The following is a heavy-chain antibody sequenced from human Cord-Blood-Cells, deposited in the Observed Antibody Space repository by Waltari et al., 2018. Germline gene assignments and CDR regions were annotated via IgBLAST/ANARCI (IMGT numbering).Heavy chain of an antibody. J-gene: IGHJ4*02. D-gene: IGHD5-12*01. Sequence: QVQLVQSGAEVRKPGSSVKVSCKASGGPFSSSAICWVRQAPGQGLEWMGGIIPIFGTANYAQKFQGRVTITADESTSTAYMELSSLRSEDTAVYYCARGSYSGYDFDYWGQGTLVTVSS. V-gene: IGHV1-69*01. CDR3: ARGSYSGYDFDY. CDR1: GGPFSSSA. CDR2: IIPIFGTA.